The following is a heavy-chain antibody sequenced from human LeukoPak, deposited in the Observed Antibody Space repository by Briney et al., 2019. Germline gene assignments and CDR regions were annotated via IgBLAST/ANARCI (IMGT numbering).Heavy chain of an antibody. J-gene: IGHJ4*02. CDR1: GGSISSGGYS. V-gene: IGHV4-30-2*01. CDR3: ARGSRYCSSTSCRFDY. D-gene: IGHD2-2*01. CDR2: IYHSGST. Sequence: SETLSLTCAVSGGSISSGGYSWSWIRQPPGKGLEWIGYIYHSGSTYYNPSLKSRVTISVDRSKNQFSLKLSSVTAADTAVYYCARGSRYCSSTSCRFDYWGQGTLVTVS.